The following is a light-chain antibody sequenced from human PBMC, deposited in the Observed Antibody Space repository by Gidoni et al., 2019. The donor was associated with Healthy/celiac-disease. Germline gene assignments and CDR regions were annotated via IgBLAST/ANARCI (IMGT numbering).Light chain of an antibody. J-gene: IGLJ2*01. Sequence: SVLTQPPSASGTPGQRVTISCSGSSSNIGSNTVNWYQHLPGTAPNLLIYSYNQRPSGVPDLFSGSKSGTSASLAISWLQSEDEADYYCAAWDDSLNGVVFGGGTKLTVL. V-gene: IGLV1-44*01. CDR2: SYN. CDR1: SSNIGSNT. CDR3: AAWDDSLNGVV.